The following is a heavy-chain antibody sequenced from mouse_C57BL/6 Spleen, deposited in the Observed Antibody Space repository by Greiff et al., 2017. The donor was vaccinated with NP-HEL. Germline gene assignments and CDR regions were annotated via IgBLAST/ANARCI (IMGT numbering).Heavy chain of an antibody. CDR1: GYTFTDHT. D-gene: IGHD2-4*01. CDR3: ASYDYDGCFAY. CDR2: IYPRDGST. V-gene: IGHV1-78*01. Sequence: VQLQQSDAELVKPGASVKISCKVSGYTFTDHTIHWMKQRPEQGLEWIGYIYPRDGSTKYNEKFKGKATLTADKSSSTSYMQLNSLTSEDSAVYVCASYDYDGCFAYWGQGTLVTVSA. J-gene: IGHJ3*01.